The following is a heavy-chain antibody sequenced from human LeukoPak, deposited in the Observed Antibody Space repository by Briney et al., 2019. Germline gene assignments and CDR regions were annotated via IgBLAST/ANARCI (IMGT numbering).Heavy chain of an antibody. Sequence: SQTLSLTFTVSGGSISSGSYYWSWSRQPAGKGQEWIGRIYTSGSTNYNPSLKSRVTISVDTSKNQFSLKLSSVTAADTAVYYCAGWAAAGMGFDPWGQGTLVTVSS. D-gene: IGHD6-13*01. CDR2: IYTSGST. J-gene: IGHJ5*02. CDR1: GGSISSGSYY. V-gene: IGHV4-61*02. CDR3: AGWAAAGMGFDP.